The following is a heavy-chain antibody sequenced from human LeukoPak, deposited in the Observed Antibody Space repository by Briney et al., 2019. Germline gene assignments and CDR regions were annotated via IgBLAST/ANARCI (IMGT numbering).Heavy chain of an antibody. CDR3: AREVIGYCSSTSCYRASFDWFDP. CDR2: INPNSVGT. CDR1: GYTSTGSY. D-gene: IGHD2-2*03. J-gene: IGHJ5*02. V-gene: IGHV1-2*02. Sequence: GASVKCSCKASGYTSTGSYMHWVRQAPGEGLEWMGWINPNSVGTNYAQKFQGRVTMTRDTSISTANMELSRLRSDDTAVYYCAREVIGYCSSTSCYRASFDWFDPWGQGTLVTVSS.